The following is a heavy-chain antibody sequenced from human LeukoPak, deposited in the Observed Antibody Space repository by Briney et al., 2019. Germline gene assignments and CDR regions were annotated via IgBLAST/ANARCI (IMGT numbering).Heavy chain of an antibody. CDR2: ISHRGST. V-gene: IGHV4-38-2*02. CDR3: ARDISRGTIFGVVRAFDI. CDR1: GCSISSGYY. D-gene: IGHD3-3*01. Sequence: KPSETLSLTCTVSGCSISSGYYWGWIRQPPGKGLEWIGSISHRGSTYYNPSLKSRVTISLDTSKNQFSLKLSSVTAADTAVYYCARDISRGTIFGVVRAFDIWGQGTMVTVSS. J-gene: IGHJ3*02.